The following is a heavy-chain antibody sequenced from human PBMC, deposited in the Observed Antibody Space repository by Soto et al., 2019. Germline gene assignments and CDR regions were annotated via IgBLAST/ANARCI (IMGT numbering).Heavy chain of an antibody. Sequence: SETLSLTCAVYGGSFSGHSWTWIRQSPGKGLEWIGDINHSGRVNYSPSLKSRVTISLDTSKNQFSLTQSAVTAADTAMYYCSTRAYDTNGYYRFDPWGQGTLVTVSS. J-gene: IGHJ5*01. CDR2: INHSGRV. D-gene: IGHD3-22*01. CDR3: STRAYDTNGYYRFDP. CDR1: GGSFSGHS. V-gene: IGHV4-34*01.